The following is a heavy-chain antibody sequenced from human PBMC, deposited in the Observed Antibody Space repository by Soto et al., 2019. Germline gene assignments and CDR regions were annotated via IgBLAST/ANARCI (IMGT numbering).Heavy chain of an antibody. Sequence: EVQVLASGGGLVQPGGSLRLSCAATGFTFSDFAMSWVRQAPGKGLEWVSGVYGGGNGPHYADSVKGRVTISRDNLKNTLYLQMNSLRAEDTAVYYCAKMEGMDPWAYSFDYWGQGTLVTVSS. V-gene: IGHV3-23*01. D-gene: IGHD2-2*03. J-gene: IGHJ4*02. CDR1: GFTFSDFA. CDR2: VYGGGNGP. CDR3: AKMEGMDPWAYSFDY.